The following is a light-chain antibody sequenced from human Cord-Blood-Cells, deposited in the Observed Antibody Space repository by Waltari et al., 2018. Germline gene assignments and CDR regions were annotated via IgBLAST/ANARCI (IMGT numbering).Light chain of an antibody. CDR2: SNN. Sequence: QSVLTQPPSASGTPGQRVTISCSGSSSNIGSNTVNWYQQLPGTAPKLLIYSNNQRPSGGPDRFSGSKSGTSASRAISGLQSEDEADYYCAAWDDSLNGPVFGGGTKLTVL. J-gene: IGLJ3*02. CDR1: SSNIGSNT. V-gene: IGLV1-44*01. CDR3: AAWDDSLNGPV.